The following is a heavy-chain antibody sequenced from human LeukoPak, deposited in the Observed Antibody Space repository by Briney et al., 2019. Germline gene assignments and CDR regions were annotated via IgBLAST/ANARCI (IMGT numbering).Heavy chain of an antibody. V-gene: IGHV4-34*01. CDR2: INHSGST. CDR3: ARGRAPSYSSGWYVYFQH. CDR1: GGSFSGYY. J-gene: IGHJ1*01. D-gene: IGHD6-19*01. Sequence: SETLSLTCAVYGGSFSGYYWSWIRQPPGKGLEWIGEINHSGSTNYNPSLKSRVTISVDTSKNQFSLKLSSVTAADTAVYYCARGRAPSYSSGWYVYFQHWGQGTLVTVSS.